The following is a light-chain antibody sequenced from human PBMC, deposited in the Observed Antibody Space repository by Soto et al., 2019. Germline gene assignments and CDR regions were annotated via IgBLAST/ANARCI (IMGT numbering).Light chain of an antibody. Sequence: QSVLTQPPSASGALGQRVTISCSGGSSNIGSNTVNWYQQPPGTAPKLLICSTDQRPSGVPDRFSGSKSGTSASLAISGLQSEDEGDYYCATWDGSLTGYVFGTGTKVTVL. CDR1: SSNIGSNT. V-gene: IGLV1-44*01. CDR3: ATWDGSLTGYV. CDR2: STD. J-gene: IGLJ1*01.